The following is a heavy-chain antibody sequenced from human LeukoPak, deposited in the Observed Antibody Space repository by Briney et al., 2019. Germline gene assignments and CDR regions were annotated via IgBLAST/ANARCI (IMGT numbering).Heavy chain of an antibody. CDR3: VRISSTVTYDY. V-gene: IGHV4-61*09. CDR1: GGSINSGSYY. Sequence: SQTLSLTCTVSGGSINSGSYYWSWIRQPAGKGLEWMGHFYTSGHTSYNPSLKSRVTISVDTSKSQFSLKLSSVTAADTAVYYCVRISSTVTYDYWGQGILVTVSS. CDR2: FYTSGHT. D-gene: IGHD4-17*01. J-gene: IGHJ4*02.